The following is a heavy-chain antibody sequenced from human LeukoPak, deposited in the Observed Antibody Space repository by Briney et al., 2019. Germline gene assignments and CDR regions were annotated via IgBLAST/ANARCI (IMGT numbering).Heavy chain of an antibody. Sequence: SVKVSCKASGGTFSSYAISWVRQAPGQGLEWMGGIIPIFGTANYAQKFQGRVTITADESTSTAYMELSSLRSEDTTVYYCAPYGSGEKNWFDPWGQGTLVTVSS. J-gene: IGHJ5*02. CDR3: APYGSGEKNWFDP. CDR1: GGTFSSYA. D-gene: IGHD3-10*01. CDR2: IIPIFGTA. V-gene: IGHV1-69*13.